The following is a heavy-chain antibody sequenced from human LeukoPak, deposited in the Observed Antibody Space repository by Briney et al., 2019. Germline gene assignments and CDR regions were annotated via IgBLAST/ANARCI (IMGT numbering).Heavy chain of an antibody. J-gene: IGHJ4*02. CDR1: GGSISSYY. CDR3: ARAGGVAHPLWMNY. V-gene: IGHV4-59*01. D-gene: IGHD3-16*01. CDR2: IYYSGST. Sequence: SETLSLPCTVSGGSISSYYWSWIRQPPGKGLEWIGYIYYSGSTNYNTSLKSPVTLSVDTSKHQFSLKLSSLTAADTAVYYCARAGGVAHPLWMNYWGQGTLVTVSS.